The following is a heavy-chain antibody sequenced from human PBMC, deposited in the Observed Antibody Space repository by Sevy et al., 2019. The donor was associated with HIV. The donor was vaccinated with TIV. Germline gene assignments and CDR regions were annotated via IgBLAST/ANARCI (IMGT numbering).Heavy chain of an antibody. Sequence: GGSLRISCAASGFTFSSYGMHWVRQAPGKGLEWVAVISYDGSNKFYADSVKGRFTISRDNSKNTLYLQMNSLRADDTAVYYCVKHEAATPYYYYGMDVWGQGTPVTVSS. J-gene: IGHJ6*02. CDR2: ISYDGSNK. CDR1: GFTFSSYG. CDR3: VKHEAATPYYYYGMDV. V-gene: IGHV3-30*18. D-gene: IGHD2-15*01.